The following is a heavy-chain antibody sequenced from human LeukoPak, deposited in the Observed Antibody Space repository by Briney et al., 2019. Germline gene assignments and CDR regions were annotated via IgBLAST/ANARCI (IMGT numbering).Heavy chain of an antibody. CDR3: ARVSILIVPYYAFDI. CDR2: ISSSSNYI. CDR1: GFSFSSYS. Sequence: GGSLRLSCAASGFSFSSYSMKWVRQAPGKGLEWVSSISSSSNYIYYADSVKGRFTISRDNAKNSLYLQMDSLRAEDTAVYYCARVSILIVPYYAFDIWGQGTMVTVSS. V-gene: IGHV3-21*01. D-gene: IGHD2/OR15-2a*01. J-gene: IGHJ3*02.